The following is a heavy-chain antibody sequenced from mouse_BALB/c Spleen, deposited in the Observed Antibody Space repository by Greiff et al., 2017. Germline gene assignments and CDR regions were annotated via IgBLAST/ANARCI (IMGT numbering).Heavy chain of an antibody. CDR3: TSSIYYYGSSYVPFAY. CDR1: GFTFSSYW. Sequence: EVQLVESGGGLVQPGGSMKLSCVASGFTFSSYWMSWVRQSPEKGLEWVAEIRLKSDNYATHYAESVKGKFTISRDDSKSRLYLQMNSLRAEDTGIYYCTSSIYYYGSSYVPFAYWGQGTLVTVSA. V-gene: IGHV6-6*02. J-gene: IGHJ3*01. D-gene: IGHD1-1*01. CDR2: IRLKSDNYAT.